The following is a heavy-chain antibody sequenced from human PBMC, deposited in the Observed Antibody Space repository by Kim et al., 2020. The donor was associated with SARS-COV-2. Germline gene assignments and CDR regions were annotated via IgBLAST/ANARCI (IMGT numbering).Heavy chain of an antibody. CDR3: ARGRTWGHYDILTGRTGYYYYGMDV. CDR2: IIPILGIA. Sequence: SVKVSCKASGGTFSSYTISWVRQAPGQGLEWMGRIIPILGIANYAQKFQGRVTITADKSTSTAYMELSSLRSEDTAVYYCARGRTWGHYDILTGRTGYYYYGMDVWGQGTTVTVSS. V-gene: IGHV1-69*02. D-gene: IGHD3-9*01. J-gene: IGHJ6*02. CDR1: GGTFSSYT.